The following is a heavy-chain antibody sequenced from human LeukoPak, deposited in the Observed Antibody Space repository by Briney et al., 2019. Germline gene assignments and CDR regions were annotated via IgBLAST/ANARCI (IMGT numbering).Heavy chain of an antibody. J-gene: IGHJ6*02. CDR3: ARGTGCTGGSCSYYGMDV. D-gene: IGHD2-15*01. CDR1: GYTFSSYA. Sequence: ASVKVSCKGSGYTFSSYAMHWVRQAPGQRLEWMGWINAGNGNTKYSQKFQGRITITRDTSATTAYMELSSLRSEDTAVYYCARGTGCTGGSCSYYGMDVWGQGTTVTVSS. V-gene: IGHV1-3*01. CDR2: INAGNGNT.